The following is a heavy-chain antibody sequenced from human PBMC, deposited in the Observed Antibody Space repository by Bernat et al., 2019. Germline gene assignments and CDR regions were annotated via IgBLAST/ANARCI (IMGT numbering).Heavy chain of an antibody. CDR3: SGYGGNSV. Sequence: EVQVVTSGGGLVQPGESLRLSCAASGFTVGDHHMNWVRQAPGKGLEWVAVIYNGGATYYADSVQGRFTISRDSSKNTVYLQMSGLRAGDTAVYYCSGYGGNSVWDQGTRVTVSS. CDR1: GFTVGDHH. D-gene: IGHD2-21*02. J-gene: IGHJ4*02. V-gene: IGHV3-66*01. CDR2: IYNGGAT.